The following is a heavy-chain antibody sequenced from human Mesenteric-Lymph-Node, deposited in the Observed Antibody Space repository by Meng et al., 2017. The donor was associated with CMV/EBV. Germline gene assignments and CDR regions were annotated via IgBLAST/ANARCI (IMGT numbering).Heavy chain of an antibody. CDR1: GFTFTNYA. V-gene: IGHV3-23*01. D-gene: IGHD3-16*02. CDR3: AWGYTFGGVIVGHFDY. CDR2: ISGNGGGT. Sequence: GESLKISCAASGFTFTNYAMSWVRQPPDKGLEWVSAISGNGGGTYYADSVKGRFIISRDNSKNTLYLQMSSLRAEDTAVYYCAWGYTFGGVIVGHFDYWGQGTLVTVSS. J-gene: IGHJ4*02.